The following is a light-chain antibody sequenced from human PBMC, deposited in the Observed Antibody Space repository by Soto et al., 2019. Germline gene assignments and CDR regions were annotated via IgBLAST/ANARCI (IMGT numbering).Light chain of an antibody. CDR3: QQYGGSPGT. J-gene: IGKJ1*01. Sequence: EIVLTPSPAILSLSPGESAPLSCRASQSVSSYLAWYQQKPGQAPRLLIYGASNRATGIPDRFSRSGSGTEFTLTISRLDPEDFAVYYCQQYGGSPGTFGQGTKVEIK. CDR2: GAS. V-gene: IGKV3-20*01. CDR1: QSVSSY.